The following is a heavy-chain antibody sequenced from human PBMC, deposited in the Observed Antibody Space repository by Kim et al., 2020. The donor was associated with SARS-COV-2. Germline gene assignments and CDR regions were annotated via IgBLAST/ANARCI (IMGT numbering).Heavy chain of an antibody. J-gene: IGHJ4*02. CDR2: ISWDAGYT. V-gene: IGHV3-43*01. D-gene: IGHD3-10*01. CDR3: ARSAGSGSHYRPSHIDS. Sequence: GGSLRLPCAASGFAFDDYPMHWVRQAPGKGLEWISLISWDAGYTYYSEPLRGRFTISRDNSESSLYLQLNSLRSEDTAVYYCARSAGSGSHYRPSHIDSWGQGTLVTVSS. CDR1: GFAFDDYP.